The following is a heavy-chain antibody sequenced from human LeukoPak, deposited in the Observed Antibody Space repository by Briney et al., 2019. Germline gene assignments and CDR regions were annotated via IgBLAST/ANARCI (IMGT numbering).Heavy chain of an antibody. CDR3: ARHGPAYSFDY. Sequence: PGGSLRLSCAASGFTFSGFEMHWVRQAPGKGLELVSCISASGSTTHYADSVKGRFTISRDNARNSLYLQMSTLRSEDTAVYYCARHGPAYSFDYWGQGTLVTVSS. V-gene: IGHV3-48*03. D-gene: IGHD5-18*01. CDR2: ISASGSTT. J-gene: IGHJ4*02. CDR1: GFTFSGFE.